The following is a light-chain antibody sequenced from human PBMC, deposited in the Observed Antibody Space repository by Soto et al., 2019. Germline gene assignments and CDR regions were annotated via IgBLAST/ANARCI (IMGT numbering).Light chain of an antibody. J-gene: IGKJ1*01. Sequence: TMSPAALSLSPGERATLSCRASQSVSSNLAWYQQKPGQAPRLLISGASTRATAIPARFSGSASGTEFTLTISSLQSEDFALYYCQQYNNWPWTFGQGSKVDI. V-gene: IGKV3-15*01. CDR1: QSVSSN. CDR2: GAS. CDR3: QQYNNWPWT.